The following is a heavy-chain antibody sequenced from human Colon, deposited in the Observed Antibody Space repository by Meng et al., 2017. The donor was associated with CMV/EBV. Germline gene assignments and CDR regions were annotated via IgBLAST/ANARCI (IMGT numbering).Heavy chain of an antibody. D-gene: IGHD3/OR15-3a*01. CDR3: AKDWKYDFWSGYFPDY. CDR2: ISGSGRNT. V-gene: IGHV3-23*01. Sequence: GESLKISCVASGLRFSSSAMSWVRQAPGKGLEWVAFISGSGRNTYSAASVKGRFIISRDNSLNTLFLEMNNLGADDTATYYCAKDWKYDFWSGYFPDYWGQGTLVTVSS. J-gene: IGHJ4*02. CDR1: GLRFSSSA.